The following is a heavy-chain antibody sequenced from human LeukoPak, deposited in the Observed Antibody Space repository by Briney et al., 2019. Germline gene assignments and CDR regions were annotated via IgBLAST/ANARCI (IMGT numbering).Heavy chain of an antibody. CDR3: ARGNYDLWSGLAFDI. CDR1: GYTFTNYA. Sequence: ASVKVSCKASGYTFTNYAMHWVRQAPGQRLEWMGWINAGNGNTKYSQKFQGRVTITTDESTSTAYMELSSLRSEDTAVYYCARGNYDLWSGLAFDIWGQGTMVTVSS. V-gene: IGHV1-3*01. D-gene: IGHD3-3*01. CDR2: INAGNGNT. J-gene: IGHJ3*02.